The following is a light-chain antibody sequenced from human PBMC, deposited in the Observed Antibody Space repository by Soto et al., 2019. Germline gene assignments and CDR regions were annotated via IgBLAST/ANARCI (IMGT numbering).Light chain of an antibody. J-gene: IGKJ4*01. CDR1: QIVSTY. Sequence: EVVLTHSPATLSLSPGERGTLSCRARQIVSTYLAWYQQKPGQAPRLLIFEASKRATGIPARFSGSGSGTDFTLTISSLEPEDFAVYYCQQRSNWPLTFGGGTKVE. CDR2: EAS. CDR3: QQRSNWPLT. V-gene: IGKV3-11*01.